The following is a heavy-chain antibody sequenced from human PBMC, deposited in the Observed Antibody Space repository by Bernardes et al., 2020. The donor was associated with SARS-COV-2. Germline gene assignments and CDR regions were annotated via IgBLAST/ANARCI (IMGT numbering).Heavy chain of an antibody. CDR1: GYSISSGYY. V-gene: IGHV4-38-2*02. CDR3: ARDLYCSSTSCYALGLH. J-gene: IGHJ4*02. CDR2: IYHSGST. D-gene: IGHD2-2*01. Sequence: SETLSPTCAVSGYSISSGYYWGWIRQPPGKGLEWIGSIYHSGSTYYNPSLKSRVTISVDTSKNQFSLKLSSVTAADTAVYYCARDLYCSSTSCYALGLHWGQGTLVTVSS.